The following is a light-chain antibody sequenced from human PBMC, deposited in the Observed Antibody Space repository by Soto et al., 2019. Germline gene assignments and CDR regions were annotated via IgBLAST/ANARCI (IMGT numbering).Light chain of an antibody. Sequence: QSVLTQPPSVSGAPGQRVTISCTGSSSNIGAGYDVHWYQQLPGTAPKLLIYGNSNRPSGVPDRFSGSKSGTSASLAITGLQAEDGADYYCQSYDSSLSCVFGTGTKLTVL. J-gene: IGLJ1*01. CDR2: GNS. V-gene: IGLV1-40*01. CDR3: QSYDSSLSCV. CDR1: SSNIGAGYD.